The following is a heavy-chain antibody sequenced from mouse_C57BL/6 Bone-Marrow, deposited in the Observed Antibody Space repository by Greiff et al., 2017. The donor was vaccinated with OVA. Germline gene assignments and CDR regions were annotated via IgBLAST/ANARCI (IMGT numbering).Heavy chain of an antibody. CDR2: INTGSGGT. CDR1: GYAFTNYL. CDR3: ARKLYYGYAMDY. V-gene: IGHV1-54*01. J-gene: IGHJ4*01. D-gene: IGHD2-1*01. Sequence: QVQLQQPGAELVRPGTSVKVSCKASGYAFTNYLIEWVKQRPGQGLEWIGVINTGSGGTNYNEKFKGKATLTADKSSSTAYMQLSSLTSEDSAVYFCARKLYYGYAMDYWGQGTSVTVSS.